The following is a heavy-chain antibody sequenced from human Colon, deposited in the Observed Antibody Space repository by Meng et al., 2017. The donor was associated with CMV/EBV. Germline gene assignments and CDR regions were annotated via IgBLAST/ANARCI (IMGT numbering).Heavy chain of an antibody. V-gene: IGHV1-2*02. Sequence: VQLVQSGVEVKEPGASVKVSCKTSGYTFNGYFMHWVRQAPGQGLEWMGWINPATGDTSYAQKFQVRVTMTRDTSISTAYMELSSLRSDDTAVYYCATFGGDFDYWGQGTLVTVSS. CDR2: INPATGDT. CDR3: ATFGGDFDY. CDR1: GYTFNGYF. D-gene: IGHD3-3*01. J-gene: IGHJ4*02.